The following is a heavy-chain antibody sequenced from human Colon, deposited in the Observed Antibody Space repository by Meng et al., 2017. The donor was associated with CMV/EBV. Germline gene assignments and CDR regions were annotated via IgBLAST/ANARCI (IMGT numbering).Heavy chain of an antibody. D-gene: IGHD2-2*02. CDR3: AKERYCSSTSCYRGEFDY. CDR1: GFTFSSYG. Sequence: GGSLRLSCAASGFTFSSYGMHWVRQAPGKGLEWVAFIRYDGSNKYDADSVKGRFTIYRDNSKNTLYLQMNSLRAEDTAVYYCAKERYCSSTSCYRGEFDYWGQGTLVTVSS. CDR2: IRYDGSNK. V-gene: IGHV3-30*02. J-gene: IGHJ4*02.